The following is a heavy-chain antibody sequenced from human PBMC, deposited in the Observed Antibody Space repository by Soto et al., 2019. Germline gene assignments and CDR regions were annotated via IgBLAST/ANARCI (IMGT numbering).Heavy chain of an antibody. Sequence: QVQLVQSGTQVKKPGASVKVSCKASGYTFTTFAISWVRQAPGQGLEWMGWISGYNGNTNYAQRLPGRVNMTTDTYTGTAYMEVRSLTSDDTAVYYCARDGNNGGYFDYWGPGTLVTVSS. J-gene: IGHJ4*02. CDR2: ISGYNGNT. CDR1: GYTFTTFA. CDR3: ARDGNNGGYFDY. V-gene: IGHV1-18*01. D-gene: IGHD2-8*01.